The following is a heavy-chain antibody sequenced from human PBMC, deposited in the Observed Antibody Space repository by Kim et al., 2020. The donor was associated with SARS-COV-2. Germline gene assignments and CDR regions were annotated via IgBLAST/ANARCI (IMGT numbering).Heavy chain of an antibody. D-gene: IGHD5-12*01. V-gene: IGHV4-31*02. Sequence: YYNPALKSRVTISVDTSKNQFSLKLSSVTAADTAVYYCATRPVEMATIQWGQGTLVTVSS. J-gene: IGHJ4*02. CDR3: ATRPVEMATIQ.